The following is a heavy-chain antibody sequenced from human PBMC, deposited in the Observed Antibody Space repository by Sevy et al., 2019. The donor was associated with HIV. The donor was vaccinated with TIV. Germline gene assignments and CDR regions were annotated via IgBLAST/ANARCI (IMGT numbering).Heavy chain of an antibody. CDR2: IIPIFGTA. J-gene: IGHJ6*02. D-gene: IGHD2-15*01. Sequence: ASVKVSCKASGGTFSSYAISWVRQAPGQGLEWMGGIIPIFGTANYAQKFQGRVTITADESTRTAYMELSSLRSEDTAVYYCAGIQGYCSGGSCYPRWNYGMDVWGQGTTVTVSS. V-gene: IGHV1-69*13. CDR3: AGIQGYCSGGSCYPRWNYGMDV. CDR1: GGTFSSYA.